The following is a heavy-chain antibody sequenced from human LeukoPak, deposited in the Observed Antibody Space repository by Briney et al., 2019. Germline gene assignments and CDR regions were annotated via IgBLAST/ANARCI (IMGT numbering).Heavy chain of an antibody. V-gene: IGHV4-4*02. CDR1: GGSISSTNW. D-gene: IGHD3-10*01. CDR3: GRNGYYSLDY. CDR2: IYQTGST. Sequence: SGTLSLTCTVSGGSISSTNWWSWVRQPPGKGLEWIGEIYQTGSTTYNPSLRSRVTISVDKSKNQFSLTLNSATAADTAVYYCGRNGYYSLDYWGQGTLVTVSS. J-gene: IGHJ4*02.